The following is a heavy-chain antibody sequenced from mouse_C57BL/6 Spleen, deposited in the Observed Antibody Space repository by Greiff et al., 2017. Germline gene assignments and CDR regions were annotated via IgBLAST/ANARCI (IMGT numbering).Heavy chain of an antibody. D-gene: IGHD1-1*01. CDR1: GYTFTDHT. V-gene: IGHV1-78*01. CDR3: VRKGYYGSSYWYFDV. CDR2: IYPRDGST. J-gene: IGHJ1*03. Sequence: VQLQQSDAELVKPGASVKISCKVSGYTFTDHTIHWMKQRPEQGLEWIGYIYPRDGSTKYNEKFKGKATLTADKSSSTAYMQLNSLTSEDSAVYFCVRKGYYGSSYWYFDVWGTGTTVTVSS.